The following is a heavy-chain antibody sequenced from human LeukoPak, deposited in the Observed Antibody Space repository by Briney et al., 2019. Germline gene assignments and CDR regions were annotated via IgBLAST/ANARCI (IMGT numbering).Heavy chain of an antibody. CDR1: GFTFSSYA. CDR2: ISGSGGST. Sequence: GGSLRLSCAASGFTFSSYAMSWVRQAPGKGLEWVSAISGSGGSTYYADSVKGRFTISRDNSKNTLYLQMNSLRAEDTDVYYCAKVPRIAVALYYFDYWGQGTLVTVSS. CDR3: AKVPRIAVALYYFDY. J-gene: IGHJ4*02. V-gene: IGHV3-23*01. D-gene: IGHD6-19*01.